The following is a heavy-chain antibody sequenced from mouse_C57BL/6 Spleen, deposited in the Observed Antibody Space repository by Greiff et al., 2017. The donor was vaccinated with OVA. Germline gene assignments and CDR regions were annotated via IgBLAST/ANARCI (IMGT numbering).Heavy chain of an antibody. V-gene: IGHV1-15*01. J-gene: IGHJ3*01. CDR2: IDPETGGT. CDR3: TISKAVPVFAY. Sequence: VQLQQSGAELVRPGASVTLSCKASGYTFTDYEMHWVKQTPVHGLEWIGAIDPETGGTAYNQKFKGKATLTADKSSSTAYMERRRLTSEDSAVYYCTISKAVPVFAYWGQGTLVTVSA. D-gene: IGHD1-1*01. CDR1: GYTFTDYE.